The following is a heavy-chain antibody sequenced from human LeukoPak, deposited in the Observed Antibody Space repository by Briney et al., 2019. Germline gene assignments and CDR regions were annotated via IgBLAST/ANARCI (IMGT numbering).Heavy chain of an antibody. CDR2: IRWNSDNT. CDR1: GLNFEEYG. D-gene: IGHD2-2*01. Sequence: GGSLRLSCAASGLNFEEYGMHWVRQAPGKGLEWVARIRWNSDNTAYAGPVKGRFTISRDNAKNSLYLQMDSLRPEHTALYYWGKDKERFCCIYSCFGQGFDNWGQGTLVTVSS. CDR3: GKDKERFCCIYSCFGQGFDN. V-gene: IGHV3-9*01. J-gene: IGHJ4*02.